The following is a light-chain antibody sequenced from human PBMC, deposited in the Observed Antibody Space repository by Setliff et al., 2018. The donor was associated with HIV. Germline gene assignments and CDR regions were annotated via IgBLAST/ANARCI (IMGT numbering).Light chain of an antibody. V-gene: IGLV2-11*01. J-gene: IGLJ1*01. CDR1: SSDVGFYNF. Sequence: QSVLTQPRSVSGSPGQSVTISCTGTSSDVGFYNFVPWYQQHPGKAPKLMIYDVTKRPSGVPDRFSGSKSGNTASLSISGLQADDEADYYCSSYAGSYTYVFGTGTKV. CDR3: SSYAGSYTYV. CDR2: DVT.